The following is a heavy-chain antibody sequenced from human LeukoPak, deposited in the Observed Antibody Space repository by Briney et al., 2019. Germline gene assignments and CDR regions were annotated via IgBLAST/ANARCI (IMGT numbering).Heavy chain of an antibody. D-gene: IGHD3-3*01. Sequence: PAGSLTLSCAASGFTFSSYSMNWVRQAPGKGLEWVSSISSSSTYIYYAVSLKGRFTISRDNAKNSLYLQMNSLRAEDTAVYYCARERNTDFWSGYYTNYCDYWGQGTLVTVSS. CDR1: GFTFSSYS. J-gene: IGHJ4*02. CDR2: ISSSSTYI. V-gene: IGHV3-21*01. CDR3: ARERNTDFWSGYYTNYCDY.